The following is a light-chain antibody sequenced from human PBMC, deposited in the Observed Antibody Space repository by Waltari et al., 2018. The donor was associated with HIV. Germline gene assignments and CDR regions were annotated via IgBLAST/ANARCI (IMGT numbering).Light chain of an antibody. V-gene: IGKV3-15*01. CDR2: GAS. CDR1: QPIFSD. CDR3: QQYKHWRLT. J-gene: IGKJ1*01. Sequence: EVVMTQSLATLSVSPGGRATLSGRARQPIFSDLAWYQKKLGQAHWRLSYGASPRAAGVPARFSGSGSGTEFTLTINRLQSEDFAVYYWQQYKHWRLTVGQGTRVEIK.